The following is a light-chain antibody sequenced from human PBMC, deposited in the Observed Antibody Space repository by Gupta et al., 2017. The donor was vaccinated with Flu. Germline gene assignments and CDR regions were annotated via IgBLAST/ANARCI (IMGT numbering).Light chain of an antibody. V-gene: IGLV1-40*01. CDR1: SSNIGAGYD. CDR2: GNR. CDR3: QSYDSSLSAGI. J-gene: IGLJ2*01. Sequence: QSVLTQPPSLSGAPGQMVTISCTGASSNIGAGYDVHWYQHLPGTAPKVLIYGNRDRPSGVPDRFSGSKSGTSASLAITGLQAEDEAYYYCQSYDSSLSAGIFGGGTKLTVV.